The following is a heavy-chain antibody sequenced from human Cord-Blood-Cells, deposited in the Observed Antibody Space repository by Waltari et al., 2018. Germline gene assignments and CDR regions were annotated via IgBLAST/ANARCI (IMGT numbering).Heavy chain of an antibody. CDR1: GGTFSSYA. J-gene: IGHJ4*02. D-gene: IGHD3-3*01. Sequence: QVQLVQSGAEVKKPGSSVKVSCKASGGTFSSYAISWVRQAPGQGLEWMGGTFRILGTANYAQKFQGRVTITADESTSTAYMELSSLRSEDTAVYYCARCLTYYDFWSGYYPLDYWGQGTLVTVSS. CDR2: TFRILGTA. CDR3: ARCLTYYDFWSGYYPLDY. V-gene: IGHV1-69*01.